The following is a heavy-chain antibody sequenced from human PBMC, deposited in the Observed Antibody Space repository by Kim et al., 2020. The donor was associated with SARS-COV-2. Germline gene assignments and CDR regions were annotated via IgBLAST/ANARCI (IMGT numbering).Heavy chain of an antibody. CDR2: ISWNSGSI. J-gene: IGHJ6*02. CDR3: AKDGMWYYDSSGPSGMDV. D-gene: IGHD3-22*01. Sequence: GGSLRLSCAASGFTFDDYAMHWVRQAPGKGLEWVSGISWNSGSIGYADSVKGRFTISRDNAKNSLYLQMNSLRAEDTALYYCAKDGMWYYDSSGPSGMDVWGQGTTVTVSS. CDR1: GFTFDDYA. V-gene: IGHV3-9*01.